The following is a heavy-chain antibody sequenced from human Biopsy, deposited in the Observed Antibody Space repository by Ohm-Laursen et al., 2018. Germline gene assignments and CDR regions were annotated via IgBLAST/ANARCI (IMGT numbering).Heavy chain of an antibody. Sequence: SETLSLTCAVSGYSIKSGYYWGWIRQPPGKGLEWIGNIYHSGSTYYNPSLKSRVTISVAVDTSKSQFSPRLSSVTAADTAMYYCARGEAGVYDALDIWGQGTMVIVSS. CDR2: IYHSGST. CDR1: GYSIKSGYY. CDR3: ARGEAGVYDALDI. V-gene: IGHV4-38-2*01. D-gene: IGHD3-10*01. J-gene: IGHJ3*02.